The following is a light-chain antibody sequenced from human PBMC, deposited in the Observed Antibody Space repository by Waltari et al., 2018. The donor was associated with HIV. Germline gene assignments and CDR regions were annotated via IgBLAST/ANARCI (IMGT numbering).Light chain of an antibody. CDR3: SSYTSSSTWV. CDR1: SSDVGGYNY. Sequence: VSGSPGQSITISCTGTSSDVGGYNYVSWYQQHPGKAPKLMIYDVSNRPSGVSNRFSGSKSGNTASLTISGLQAEDEADYYCSSYTSSSTWVFGGGTKLTVL. V-gene: IGLV2-14*03. CDR2: DVS. J-gene: IGLJ3*02.